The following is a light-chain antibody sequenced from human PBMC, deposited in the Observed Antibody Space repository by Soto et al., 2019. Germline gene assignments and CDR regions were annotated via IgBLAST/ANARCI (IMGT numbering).Light chain of an antibody. CDR3: QQSYSIPYT. CDR1: QGFSTY. CDR2: SAS. Sequence: DIHLTQSPSSLFASVEDRVAITCRVSQGFSTYLNWYRQKPGKVPNLLIYSASNLQFGVPSRFSGSGSGTDFTLTISSLQPEDVATYYCQQSYSIPYTFGQGTKLEIK. J-gene: IGKJ2*01. V-gene: IGKV1-27*01.